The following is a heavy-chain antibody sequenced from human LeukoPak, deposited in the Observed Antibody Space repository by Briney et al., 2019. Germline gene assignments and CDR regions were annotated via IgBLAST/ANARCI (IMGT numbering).Heavy chain of an antibody. CDR2: IYYSGST. CDR1: GGSISSYY. V-gene: IGHV4-59*01. Sequence: PSETLSLTCTVSGGSISSYYWSWIRQPPGKGLEWIGYIYYSGSTNYNPSLKSRVTISVDTSKNQFSLKLSSVTAADTAVYYCARASHEYFDYWGQGTLVTVSS. J-gene: IGHJ4*02. CDR3: ARASHEYFDY.